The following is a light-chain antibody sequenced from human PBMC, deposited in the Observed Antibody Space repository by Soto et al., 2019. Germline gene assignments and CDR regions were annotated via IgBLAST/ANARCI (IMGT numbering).Light chain of an antibody. CDR2: GAS. V-gene: IGKV3-20*01. CDR3: QQYGSSPWT. Sequence: EIGLTQSPGTLSLSPGERATLSCRASQSVSSSYLAWYQQKPGQAPRLLIYGASSRATGIPDRFSGSGSGTDSTLTISRLEPEDFAVYYCQQYGSSPWTFGQGTKVEIK. J-gene: IGKJ1*01. CDR1: QSVSSSY.